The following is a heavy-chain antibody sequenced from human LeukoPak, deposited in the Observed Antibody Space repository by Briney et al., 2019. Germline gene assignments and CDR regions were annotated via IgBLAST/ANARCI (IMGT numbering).Heavy chain of an antibody. CDR2: IWYDERNK. CDR1: GFTFSNYG. V-gene: IGHV3-33*01. J-gene: IGHJ4*02. CDR3: ARDTYQAIFDY. D-gene: IGHD3-16*01. Sequence: GGSLRLSCAASGFTFSNYGMHWVRQAPGKGLEWVAVIWYDERNKYYADSVKGRFTISRDNSKNTLYLQMNSLRDEDTAVYYCARDTYQAIFDYWGQGTLVTVSS.